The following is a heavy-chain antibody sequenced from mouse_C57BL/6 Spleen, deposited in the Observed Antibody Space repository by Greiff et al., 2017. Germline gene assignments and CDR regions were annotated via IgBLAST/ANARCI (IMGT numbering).Heavy chain of an antibody. J-gene: IGHJ4*01. CDR2: INPNNGGT. CDR3: ARRYYGSSYAMDY. V-gene: IGHV1-26*01. CDR1: GYTFTDYY. D-gene: IGHD1-1*01. Sequence: EVQLQQSGPELVKPGASVKISCKASGYTFTDYYMNWVKQSHGKSLEWIGDINPNNGGTSYNQKFKGKATLTVDKSSSTAYMELRSLTSEDSAVYYCARRYYGSSYAMDYWGQGTSGTVSS.